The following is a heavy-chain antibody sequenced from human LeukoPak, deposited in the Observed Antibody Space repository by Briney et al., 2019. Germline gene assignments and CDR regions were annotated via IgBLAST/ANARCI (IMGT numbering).Heavy chain of an antibody. Sequence: PGGSLRLSCAASGFTVSSNHMSWVRQAPGKGLEWASIIYRSGTTYYADSVKGRFTISRDNSKNTLYLQMNSLRTEDTAVYYCARDQGHFSDYWGQGTLVIVSS. CDR1: GFTVSSNH. CDR2: IYRSGTT. D-gene: IGHD2/OR15-2a*01. CDR3: ARDQGHFSDY. J-gene: IGHJ4*02. V-gene: IGHV3-53*01.